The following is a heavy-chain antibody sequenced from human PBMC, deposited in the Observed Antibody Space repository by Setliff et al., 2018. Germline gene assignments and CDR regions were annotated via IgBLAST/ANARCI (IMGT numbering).Heavy chain of an antibody. CDR3: AREGPGMAYES. J-gene: IGHJ5*02. Sequence: LSLTCTVSGGSIGSSGSYWGWIRQLPGKGLEWIGIIYYSGSPYYNSSLKSRVTISVDTSKNQFSLRLKSVTAADTAIYYCAREGPGMAYESWGQGMLVTSPQ. CDR2: IYYSGSP. V-gene: IGHV4-39*01. D-gene: IGHD3-22*01. CDR1: GGSIGSSGSY.